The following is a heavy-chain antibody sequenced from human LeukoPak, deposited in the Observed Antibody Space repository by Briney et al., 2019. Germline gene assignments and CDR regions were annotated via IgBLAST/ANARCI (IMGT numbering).Heavy chain of an antibody. CDR2: IIPILGIA. D-gene: IGHD2-21*02. V-gene: IGHV1-69*04. J-gene: IGHJ3*02. CDR3: AREYCGGDCYEAFDI. Sequence: ASVKVSCEASGYTFTSYGISWVRQAPGQGLEWMGRIIPILGIANYAQKFQGRVTITADKSTSTAYMELSSLRSEDTAVYYCAREYCGGDCYEAFDIWGQGTMVTVSS. CDR1: GYTFTSYG.